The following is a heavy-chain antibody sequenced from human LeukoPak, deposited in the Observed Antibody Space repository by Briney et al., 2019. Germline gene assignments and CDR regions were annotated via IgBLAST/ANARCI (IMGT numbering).Heavy chain of an antibody. V-gene: IGHV4-34*01. CDR1: GESFSGYY. CDR3: ARGVARAYYSDTSGYAAADY. CDR2: INHSGST. Sequence: SETLSLTCAVYGESFSGYYWSWIRQPPGKGLEWIGEINHSGSTNYNPSLKSRVTISVDTSKNQFSLKLSSVTAADTAVYYCARGVARAYYSDTSGYAAADYWGQGTLVTVSS. J-gene: IGHJ4*02. D-gene: IGHD3-22*01.